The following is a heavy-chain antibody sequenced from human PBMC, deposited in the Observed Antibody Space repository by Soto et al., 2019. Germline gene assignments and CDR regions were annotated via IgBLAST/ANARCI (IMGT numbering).Heavy chain of an antibody. CDR1: GFTFSSYG. Sequence: GGSLRLSCAASGFTFSSYGMHWVRQAPGKGLEWVAVIWYDGSNKYYADSVKGRFTISRDNSKNTLYLQMNSLRAEDTAVYYCARDSRGYSGYDYGSGAYYYGMDVWGQGTTVTVSS. J-gene: IGHJ6*02. D-gene: IGHD5-12*01. CDR2: IWYDGSNK. V-gene: IGHV3-33*01. CDR3: ARDSRGYSGYDYGSGAYYYGMDV.